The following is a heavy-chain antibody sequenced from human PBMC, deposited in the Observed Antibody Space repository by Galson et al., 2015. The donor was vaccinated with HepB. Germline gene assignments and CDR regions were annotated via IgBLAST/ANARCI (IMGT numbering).Heavy chain of an antibody. J-gene: IGHJ4*02. CDR1: GFTFSSYA. CDR3: ARVRVGAWIQLWSAFDY. Sequence: SLRLSCAASGFTFSSYAMHWVRQAPGKGLEWVAVISYDGSNKYYADSVKGRFTISRDNSKNTLYLQMNSLRAEDTAVYYCARVRVGAWIQLWSAFDYWGQGTLVTVSS. D-gene: IGHD5-18*01. V-gene: IGHV3-30*04. CDR2: ISYDGSNK.